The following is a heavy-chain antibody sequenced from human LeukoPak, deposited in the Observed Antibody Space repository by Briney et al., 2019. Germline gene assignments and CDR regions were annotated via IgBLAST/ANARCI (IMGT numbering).Heavy chain of an antibody. D-gene: IGHD6-13*01. J-gene: IGHJ4*02. CDR1: GYTFTNYG. Sequence: ASVKVSCKASGYTFTNYGISWVRQAPGQGLEWMGWISAYNGNTNYAQTLRGRVTMTTDTSTSTAYMELRSPRSDDTAVYYCAREGQQLVDYWGQGTLVTVSS. CDR2: ISAYNGNT. V-gene: IGHV1-18*01. CDR3: AREGQQLVDY.